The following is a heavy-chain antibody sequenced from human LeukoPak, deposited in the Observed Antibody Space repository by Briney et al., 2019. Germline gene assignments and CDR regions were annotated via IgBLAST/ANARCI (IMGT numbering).Heavy chain of an antibody. J-gene: IGHJ4*02. Sequence: SVTVSCKASGGTFSSYAISWVRQAPGQGLEWMGGIIPIFGTANYAQKFQGRVTITADESTSTAYMELSSLRSEDTAVYYCARCSLVRGVIFDYWGQGTLVTVSS. V-gene: IGHV1-69*13. D-gene: IGHD3-10*01. CDR2: IIPIFGTA. CDR3: ARCSLVRGVIFDY. CDR1: GGTFSSYA.